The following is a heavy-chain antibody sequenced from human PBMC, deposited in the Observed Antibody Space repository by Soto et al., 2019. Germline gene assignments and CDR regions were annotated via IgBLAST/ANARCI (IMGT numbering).Heavy chain of an antibody. Sequence: GGSLRLSCEASGFIFSHYAMTWVRQAPGKGLEWVSTVAYNGDPYSPDSVKGRFTISRDNSRNTVTLQMTSLRAEDTAVYFCDKTRGKKVKSGTRTFDYWGQGTLVTVSP. J-gene: IGHJ4*02. V-gene: IGHV3-23*01. CDR2: VAYNGDP. D-gene: IGHD1-26*01. CDR3: DKTRGKKVKSGTRTFDY. CDR1: GFIFSHYA.